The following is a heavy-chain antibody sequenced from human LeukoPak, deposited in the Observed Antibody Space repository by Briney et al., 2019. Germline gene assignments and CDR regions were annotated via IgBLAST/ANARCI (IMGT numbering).Heavy chain of an antibody. Sequence: ASVKVSCKASGYTFTSYYMHWVRQAPGQGLEWMGIINPSGGSTSYAQKFQGRVTMTRDTSTSTVYMELSSLRSDDTAVYYCARASSAARPGSSFDYWGQGTLVTVSS. CDR1: GYTFTSYY. D-gene: IGHD6-6*01. CDR2: INPSGGST. J-gene: IGHJ4*02. CDR3: ARASSAARPGSSFDY. V-gene: IGHV1-46*01.